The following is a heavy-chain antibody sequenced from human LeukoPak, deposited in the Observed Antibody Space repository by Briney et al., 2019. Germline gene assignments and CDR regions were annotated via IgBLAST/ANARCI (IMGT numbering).Heavy chain of an antibody. V-gene: IGHV3-21*01. J-gene: IGHJ6*03. D-gene: IGHD2-15*01. CDR1: GFTFSSYS. Sequence: GGSLRLSCAASGFTFSSYSMSWVRQAPGKGVEWASPISSSSSYIYYVDSVTRRFHISREKAKNSLYLQMNSLRAEDTAVYYCARAVSLDCSGGSCYSYLGYYMDVWGKGTTVTVSS. CDR3: ARAVSLDCSGGSCYSYLGYYMDV. CDR2: ISSSSSYI.